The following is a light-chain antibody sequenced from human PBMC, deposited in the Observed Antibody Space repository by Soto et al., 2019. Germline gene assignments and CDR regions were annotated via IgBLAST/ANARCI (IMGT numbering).Light chain of an antibody. CDR3: CSYAGTSTLV. Sequence: PVLPKPASGNSLHGHSITITKKKTSSDVGSYNLVSWYQHHPGKAPKIMIYEVSKCPSGVSNRFSGSKSGNTASLTISGLQAEDEADYYCCSYAGTSTLVFGTGTKVTVL. CDR2: EVS. V-gene: IGLV2-23*02. CDR1: SSDVGSYNL. J-gene: IGLJ1*01.